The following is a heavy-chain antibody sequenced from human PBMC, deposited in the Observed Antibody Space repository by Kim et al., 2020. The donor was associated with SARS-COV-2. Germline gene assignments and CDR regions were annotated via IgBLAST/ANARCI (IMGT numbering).Heavy chain of an antibody. J-gene: IGHJ4*02. D-gene: IGHD1-26*01. V-gene: IGHV3-23*01. Sequence: YADSAKGRFTISRENSKNTLSVQMNSLRAEDTAVYYCAKVGGSSTGGSDYWGQGALVTVSS. CDR3: AKVGGSSTGGSDY.